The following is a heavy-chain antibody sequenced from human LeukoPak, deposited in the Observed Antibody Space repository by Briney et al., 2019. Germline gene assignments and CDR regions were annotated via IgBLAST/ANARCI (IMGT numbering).Heavy chain of an antibody. CDR3: AKEFYFATAV. V-gene: IGHV3-23*01. D-gene: IGHD2-15*01. J-gene: IGHJ6*02. Sequence: GGSLRLSCEGSAFIFSGHWMNWVRQAPGKGLEWVSAISGGGGTTHYADSVKGRFTISRDNSMNTLSLQMNNLRAEDTAAYYCAKEFYFATAVWGQGTTVTVSS. CDR2: ISGGGGTT. CDR1: AFIFSGHW.